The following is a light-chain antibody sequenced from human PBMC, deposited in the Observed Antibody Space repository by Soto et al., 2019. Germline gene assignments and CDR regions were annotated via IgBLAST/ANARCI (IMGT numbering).Light chain of an antibody. CDR3: SSYTTSSTHVV. J-gene: IGLJ2*01. V-gene: IGLV2-14*01. Sequence: QSVLTQPASASGSPGQSITISCTGSSSDVGGYNYVSWYQHHPGKAPKLVIHEVTDRPSGISNRFSGSKSGNTASLTISGLQAEDEAIYYCSSYTTSSTHVVFGGGTKVTVL. CDR2: EVT. CDR1: SSDVGGYNY.